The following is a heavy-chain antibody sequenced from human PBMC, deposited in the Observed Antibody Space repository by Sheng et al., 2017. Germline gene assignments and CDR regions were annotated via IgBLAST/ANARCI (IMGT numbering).Heavy chain of an antibody. CDR1: GFTFSSNW. CDR2: IKSDGSEE. CDR3: ARVRPGHYFDY. V-gene: IGHV3-7*01. Sequence: EVQLVESGGGLVQPGGSLRLSCAASGFTFSSNWMSWVRQAPGKGPEWVANIKSDGSEEYYVDCVKGRFTISRDNAKNSLHLQMNSLRAEDTALYYCARVRPGHYFDYWGQGTL. J-gene: IGHJ4*02.